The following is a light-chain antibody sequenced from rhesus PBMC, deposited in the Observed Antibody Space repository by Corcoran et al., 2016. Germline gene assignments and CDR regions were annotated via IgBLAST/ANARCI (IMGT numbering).Light chain of an antibody. CDR3: LQYNSYPYS. CDR2: DSS. J-gene: IGKJ2*01. Sequence: DIQMTQSPSSLSASVGDRVTITCRASQGIRNYLSWYQQNPGKAPKLLIYDSSTLQSGVPSRFSGSGAGTDFTLTISSLQPEDFATYYCLQYNSYPYSFGQGTKVEIK. CDR1: QGIRNY. V-gene: IGKV1S21*01.